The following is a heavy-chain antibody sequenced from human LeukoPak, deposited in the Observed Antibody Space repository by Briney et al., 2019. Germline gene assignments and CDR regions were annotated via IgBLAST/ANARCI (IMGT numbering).Heavy chain of an antibody. V-gene: IGHV3-7*03. CDR1: GFTFSSYW. Sequence: GGSLRLSCAASGFTFSSYWMSWVRQAPGKGLEWVANIKQDGSEKYYVDSVKGRFTISRDNAKNSLYLQMNSLKTEDTAVYYCTRDDSSGWYARYFDYWGQGTLVTVSS. J-gene: IGHJ4*02. CDR2: IKQDGSEK. D-gene: IGHD6-19*01. CDR3: TRDDSSGWYARYFDY.